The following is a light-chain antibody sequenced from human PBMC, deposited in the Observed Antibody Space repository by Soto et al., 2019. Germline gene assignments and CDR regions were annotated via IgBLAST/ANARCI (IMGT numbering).Light chain of an antibody. J-gene: IGKJ1*01. CDR3: HQSYSTPHT. CDR2: AAS. V-gene: IGKV1-39*01. Sequence: IQLTQSPSSLSASVGDRVTISCRASQVIGNDLAWYQQKPGKAPRLLIFAASNLQSGVPSRFSGGGSGADFTLTVSSLQPEDLATYYCHQSYSTPHTFGQGTKVDIK. CDR1: QVIGND.